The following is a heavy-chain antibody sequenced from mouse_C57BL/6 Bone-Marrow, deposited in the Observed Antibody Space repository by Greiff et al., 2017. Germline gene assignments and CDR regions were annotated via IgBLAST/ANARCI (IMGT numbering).Heavy chain of an antibody. CDR3: ARDIITTVVATPYWYFDV. V-gene: IGHV1-50*01. CDR2: IDPSDSYT. J-gene: IGHJ1*03. CDR1: GYTFTSYW. D-gene: IGHD1-1*01. Sequence: VQLQQPGAELVKPGASVKLSCKASGYTFTSYWMQWVKQRPGQGLEWIGEIDPSDSYTNFNQQFKGKATLTVDTSSSTAYMQLSSLTSEDSAVYYCARDIITTVVATPYWYFDVWGTGTTVTVSS.